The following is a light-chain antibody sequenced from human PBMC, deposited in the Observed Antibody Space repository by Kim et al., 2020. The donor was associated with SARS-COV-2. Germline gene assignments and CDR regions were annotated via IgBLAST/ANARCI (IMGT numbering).Light chain of an antibody. CDR3: GTWDSSLSAAV. J-gene: IGLJ7*01. CDR2: DNN. CDR1: SSNIGNNY. Sequence: GQKTTSPFSGSSSNIGNNYVSWYQQLPGAAPKLLIFDNNQRPSGIPDRFSGSKSGTSATLGIAGLQTGDEADYYCGTWDSSLSAAVFGGGTQLTVL. V-gene: IGLV1-51*01.